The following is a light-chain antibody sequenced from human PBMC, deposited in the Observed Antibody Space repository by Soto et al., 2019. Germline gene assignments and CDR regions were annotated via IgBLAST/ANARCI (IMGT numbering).Light chain of an antibody. CDR1: QSVSSY. CDR3: QQRWNWIT. Sequence: EIVLTQAPATLSLSPGEGATLSCRASQSVSSYLAWYQQKPGQAPRLLIYDASNRATGIPARFSGSGSGTDFTLTISRLEPEDFAVYYCQQRWNWITFGQGTRLEI. V-gene: IGKV3-11*01. J-gene: IGKJ5*01. CDR2: DAS.